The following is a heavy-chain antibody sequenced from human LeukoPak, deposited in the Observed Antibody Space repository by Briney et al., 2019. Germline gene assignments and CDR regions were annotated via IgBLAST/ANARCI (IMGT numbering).Heavy chain of an antibody. CDR2: ISSSSSYI. D-gene: IGHD6-13*01. CDR3: AASQQLVVGDAFDI. V-gene: IGHV3-21*01. CDR1: GFTFSSYS. J-gene: IGHJ3*02. Sequence: GGSLRLSCAASGFTFSSYSMNWVRQAPGKGLEWVSSISSSSSYIYYADSVKGRFTISRDNAKNSLYLQMNSLRAEDTAVYYCAASQQLVVGDAFDIWGQGTMVTVSS.